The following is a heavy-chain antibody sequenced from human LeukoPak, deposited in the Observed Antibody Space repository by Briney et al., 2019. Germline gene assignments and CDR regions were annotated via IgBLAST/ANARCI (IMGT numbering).Heavy chain of an antibody. D-gene: IGHD6-13*01. CDR3: ARDNTHSSSWGY. V-gene: IGHV3-7*03. Sequence: PGGSLRLSCAASGFTFSSYEMNWVRQAPGKGLEWVANIKTDGSQIYYVDSVKGRFTISRDNAKNSLYLQMNSLRAEDTAVYYCARDNTHSSSWGYWGQGTLVTVSS. CDR1: GFTFSSYE. CDR2: IKTDGSQI. J-gene: IGHJ4*02.